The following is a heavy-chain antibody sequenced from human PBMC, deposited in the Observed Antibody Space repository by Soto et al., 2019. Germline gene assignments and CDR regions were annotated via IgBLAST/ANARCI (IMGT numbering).Heavy chain of an antibody. V-gene: IGHV1-69*13. CDR2: IIPIFGTA. D-gene: IGHD3-22*01. Sequence: SVKVSCKASGGTFSSYAISWVRQAPGQGLEWMGGIIPIFGTANYAQKFQGRVTITADESTSTAYMELSSLRSEDTAVYYCAEFLRGGSSGYYSNYYYGMDVWGQGTTVTVSS. CDR1: GGTFSSYA. CDR3: AEFLRGGSSGYYSNYYYGMDV. J-gene: IGHJ6*02.